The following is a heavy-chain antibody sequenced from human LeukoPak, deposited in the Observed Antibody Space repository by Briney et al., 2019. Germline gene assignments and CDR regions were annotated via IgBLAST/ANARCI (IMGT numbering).Heavy chain of an antibody. J-gene: IGHJ4*02. CDR2: ISSSGSTI. D-gene: IGHD6-6*01. Sequence: GGSLRLPCAASGFTFSDYYMSWIRQAPGKGLEWVSYISSSGSTIYYADSVKGRFTISRDNAKNSLYLQMNSLRAEDTAVYYCAREGFSSSSSMSFDYWGQGTLVTVSS. CDR1: GFTFSDYY. CDR3: AREGFSSSSSMSFDY. V-gene: IGHV3-11*01.